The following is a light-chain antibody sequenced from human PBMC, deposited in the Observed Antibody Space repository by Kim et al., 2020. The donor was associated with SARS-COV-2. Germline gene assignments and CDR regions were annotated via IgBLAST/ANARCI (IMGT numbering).Light chain of an antibody. J-gene: IGKJ2*01. CDR1: QSVSSCY. V-gene: IGKV3-20*01. CDR2: GAS. Sequence: PGERATLSCRASQSVSSCYFSWHQQQPDQAPSLLIYGASSGAAGLPGRFGGSWSRTVFLLTISRLAPEDFALYYYQQYGSSPPRYTFGQGTKLEI. CDR3: QQYGSSPPRYT.